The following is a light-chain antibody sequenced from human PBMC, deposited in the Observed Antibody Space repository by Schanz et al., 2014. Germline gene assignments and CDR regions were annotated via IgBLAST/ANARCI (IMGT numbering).Light chain of an antibody. CDR2: DAS. CDR3: QQSYSTPYT. J-gene: IGKJ2*01. CDR1: QSVSSN. Sequence: EILMTQSPATLSVSPGERVTLSCRASQSVSSNLAWFHQKPGQAPRLLIYDASTRASGFPARFSGSGSGTEFTLTIYSLQPEDLASYYCQQSYSTPYTFGQGTKLEIK. V-gene: IGKV3-15*01.